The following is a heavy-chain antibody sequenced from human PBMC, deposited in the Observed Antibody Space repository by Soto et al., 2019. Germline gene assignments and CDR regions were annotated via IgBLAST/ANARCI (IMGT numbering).Heavy chain of an antibody. Sequence: ASVKVSCKASGYTFTSYDINWVRQATGQGLEWMGWMNPNSGNTGYAQKFQGRVTMTRNTSISTAYMELSSLRSEDTAVYYCARGPRTFYDYYYYYYMDVWGKGTTVTVSS. CDR2: MNPNSGNT. CDR3: ARGPRTFYDYYYYYYMDV. D-gene: IGHD2-2*01. J-gene: IGHJ6*03. CDR1: GYTFTSYD. V-gene: IGHV1-8*01.